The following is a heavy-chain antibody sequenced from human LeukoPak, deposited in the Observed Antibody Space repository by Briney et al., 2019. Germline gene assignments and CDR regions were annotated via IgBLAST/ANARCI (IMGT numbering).Heavy chain of an antibody. Sequence: AASVKVSCKASGYTFTSYAMNWVRQAPGQGLEWMGWINTNTGNPTYDQGFTGRFVFSLDTSVSTAYLQISSLKAEDTAVYYCARPIWFGEFSHLDGMDVWGQGTSVTVSS. CDR2: INTNTGNP. CDR1: GYTFTSYA. V-gene: IGHV7-4-1*02. J-gene: IGHJ6*02. CDR3: ARPIWFGEFSHLDGMDV. D-gene: IGHD3-10*01.